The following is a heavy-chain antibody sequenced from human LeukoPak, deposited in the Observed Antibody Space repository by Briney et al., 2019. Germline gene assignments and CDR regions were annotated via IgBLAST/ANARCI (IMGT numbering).Heavy chain of an antibody. CDR3: ARLYDYVWGSYWFDP. CDR1: GGSISSSSYY. Sequence: PSETLSLTCTVSGGSISSSSYYWGWIRQPPGKGLEWIGSIYYSGSTYYNPSLKSRVTISVDTSKNQFSLKLSSVTAADTAVYYCARLYDYVWGSYWFDPWGQGTLVTVSS. J-gene: IGHJ5*02. V-gene: IGHV4-39*07. D-gene: IGHD3-16*01. CDR2: IYYSGST.